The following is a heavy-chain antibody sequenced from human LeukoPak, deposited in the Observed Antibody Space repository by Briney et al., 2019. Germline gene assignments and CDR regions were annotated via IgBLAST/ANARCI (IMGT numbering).Heavy chain of an antibody. V-gene: IGHV3-66*01. CDR1: GFTVSSNY. CDR2: IYGGGTT. Sequence: PGGSLRLSCAASGFTVSSNYMSWVRQAPGKGLEWVSVIYGGGTTYYADSVKGRFTISRDNSKNTLYLQMNSLRVEDTAVYYCASGAAAGRAIYYYYGMDVWGQGTTVTVAS. CDR3: ASGAAAGRAIYYYYGMDV. J-gene: IGHJ6*02. D-gene: IGHD6-13*01.